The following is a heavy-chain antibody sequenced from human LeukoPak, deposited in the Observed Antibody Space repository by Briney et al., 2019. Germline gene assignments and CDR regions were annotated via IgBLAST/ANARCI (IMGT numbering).Heavy chain of an antibody. CDR1: GITVSSNY. D-gene: IGHD2-2*01. V-gene: IGHV3-7*01. CDR2: INLDGSEK. J-gene: IGHJ3*02. CDR3: ARDSERSSSFAFDI. Sequence: QPGGSLRLSCAASGITVSSNYMSWVRQAPGKGLEWVANINLDGSEKYYVDSLMGRFAVSRDNAKNSLYLQINSLRAEDTAVYFCARDSERSSSFAFDIWGQGTMVTVSS.